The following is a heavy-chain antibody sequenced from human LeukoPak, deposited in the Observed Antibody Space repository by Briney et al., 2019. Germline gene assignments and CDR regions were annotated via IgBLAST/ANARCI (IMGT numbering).Heavy chain of an antibody. V-gene: IGHV1-18*01. CDR1: GYTFTSYG. CDR2: ISAYNGNT. D-gene: IGHD3-10*01. Sequence: ASVKVSCKASGYTFTSYGISWVRQAPGQGLEWMGWISAYNGNTNYAQKLQGRVTMTTDTSTSTAYMELRSPRSDDTAVYYCARDLTMVRGVPPFDYWGQGTLVTVSS. CDR3: ARDLTMVRGVPPFDY. J-gene: IGHJ4*02.